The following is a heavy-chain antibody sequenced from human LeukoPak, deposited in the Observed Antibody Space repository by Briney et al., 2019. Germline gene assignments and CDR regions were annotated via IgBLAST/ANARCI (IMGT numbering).Heavy chain of an antibody. J-gene: IGHJ4*02. CDR1: GFTFSSHG. CDR3: ARDADWGRYDC. Sequence: GGSLRLSCAASGFTFSSHGMNWVRQAPGKGLEWVSGIGGSGGFITYYADSVKGRFTISRDNSKNTLYLQMNSLRADDTAVFYCARDADWGRYDCWGQGTLVTVSS. CDR2: IGGSGGFIT. D-gene: IGHD7-27*01. V-gene: IGHV3-23*01.